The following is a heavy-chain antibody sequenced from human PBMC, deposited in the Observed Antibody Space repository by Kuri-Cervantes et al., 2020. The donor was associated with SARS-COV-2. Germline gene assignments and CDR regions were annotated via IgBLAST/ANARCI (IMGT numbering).Heavy chain of an antibody. J-gene: IGHJ4*02. CDR2: IRYDGSET. D-gene: IGHD2-8*02. Sequence: GGSLRLSCVPSGFTFSNFGMHWVRQAPGKGLEWVAYIRYDGSETYYADSVKGRFSISRDNSKNSLYVQMDSLTPEDMAMYYCARDCSTGLCTSFDYWGQGTLVTVSS. CDR1: GFTFSNFG. V-gene: IGHV3-30*02. CDR3: ARDCSTGLCTSFDY.